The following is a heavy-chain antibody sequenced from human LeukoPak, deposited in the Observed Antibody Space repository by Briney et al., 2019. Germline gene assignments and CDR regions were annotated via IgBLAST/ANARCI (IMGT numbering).Heavy chain of an antibody. V-gene: IGHV3-21*01. D-gene: IGHD3-3*01. CDR3: ARDAGPSITIFGVVIRGREGYYFDY. J-gene: IGHJ4*02. CDR2: ISSSSSYI. Sequence: PGGSLRLSCAASGFTFSSYSMNWVRQAPGKGLEWVSSISSSSSYIYYADSVKGRFTISRDNAKNSLYLQMNRLRAEDTAVYYCARDAGPSITIFGVVIRGREGYYFDYWGQGTLVTVSS. CDR1: GFTFSSYS.